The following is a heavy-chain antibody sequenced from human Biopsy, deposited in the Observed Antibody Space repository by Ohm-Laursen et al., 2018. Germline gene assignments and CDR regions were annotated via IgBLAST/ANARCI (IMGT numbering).Heavy chain of an antibody. CDR3: GNEVYGRDY. V-gene: IGHV4-34*08. CDR2: INQSGET. CDR1: GATFSDYY. D-gene: IGHD4-17*01. Sequence: TLSLTCPVSGATFSDYYWSWIRQPPGKGLEWIGQINQSGETKYNPSLQSRVTISAEVSKNQFSLKLRSLTAADTAIYYCGNEVYGRDYWGQGTLVTVSS. J-gene: IGHJ4*02.